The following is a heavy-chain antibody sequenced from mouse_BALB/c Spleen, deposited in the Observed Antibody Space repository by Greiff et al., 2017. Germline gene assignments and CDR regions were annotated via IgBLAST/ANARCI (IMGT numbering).Heavy chain of an antibody. V-gene: IGHV5-17*02. CDR2: ISSGSSTI. CDR3: ARSRDYFDD. CDR1: GFTFSSFG. Sequence: EVKLMESGGGLVQPGGSRKLSCAASGFTFSSFGMHWVRQAPEKGLEWVAYISSGSSTIYYADTVKGRFTISRDNPKNTLFLQMTSLRSEDTAMYYCARSRDYFDDWGQGTTRTVSS. J-gene: IGHJ2*01.